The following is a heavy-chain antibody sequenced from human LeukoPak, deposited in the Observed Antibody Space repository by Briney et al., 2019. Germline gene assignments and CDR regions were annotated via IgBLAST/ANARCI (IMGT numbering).Heavy chain of an antibody. D-gene: IGHD4-17*01. V-gene: IGHV3-30*02. CDR1: GFTFSSFG. CDR3: AKDRGDYTDWFDP. J-gene: IGHJ5*02. Sequence: GGSLRLSCAASGFTFSSFGMHWVRQTPGKGLHWVAFIRYDGSNEYYADSVKGRFTISRDNSKNTLNLQMNSLRTEDTAMYYCAKDRGDYTDWFDPWGQGTLVTVSS. CDR2: IRYDGSNE.